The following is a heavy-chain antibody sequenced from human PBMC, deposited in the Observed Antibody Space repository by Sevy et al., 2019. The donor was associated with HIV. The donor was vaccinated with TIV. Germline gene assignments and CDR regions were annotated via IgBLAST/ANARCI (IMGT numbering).Heavy chain of an antibody. CDR1: GFTFSNYW. D-gene: IGHD3-16*01. CDR3: ARDLTDAGTPGDDFDY. V-gene: IGHV3-74*01. Sequence: GGSLRLSCAASGFTFSNYWMHWVRQGPGKGLEWVSHINEPGTFISYADSVKGRFTISRDNAKNTLYLHMNSLRAEDTAVYYCARDLTDAGTPGDDFDYWGQGTLVTVSS. J-gene: IGHJ4*02. CDR2: INEPGTFI.